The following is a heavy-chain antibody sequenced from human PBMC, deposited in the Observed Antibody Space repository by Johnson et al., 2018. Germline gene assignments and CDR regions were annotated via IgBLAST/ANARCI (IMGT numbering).Heavy chain of an antibody. J-gene: IGHJ6*02. Sequence: QVQLVESGGGVVQPGRSLRLACAASGFPFIKYNMHWARQAPGKGLEWVAVLWYDGSNKNYADSVKGRFIISRATSKNTLYLQMNSLRAEDTAVYYCAGDGPPNVERLFSGGMDVWGQGTTVTVSS. V-gene: IGHV3-33*01. CDR1: GFPFIKYN. D-gene: IGHD3-3*01. CDR3: AGDGPPNVERLFSGGMDV. CDR2: LWYDGSNK.